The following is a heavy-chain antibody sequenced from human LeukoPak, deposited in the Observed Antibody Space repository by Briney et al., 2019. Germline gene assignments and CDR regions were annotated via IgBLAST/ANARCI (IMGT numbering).Heavy chain of an antibody. CDR1: EFTFSSYW. J-gene: IGHJ4*02. CDR2: INPDGSEK. CDR3: ARDGGSSGSYPY. D-gene: IGHD1-26*01. Sequence: GGSLRLSCAASEFTFSSYWMSWVRQAPGKGLEWVANINPDGSEKSYVESVKGRFTISRDKAKNSLYLQMNSLRAEDTALYYCARDGGSSGSYPYWGQGILVTVSS. V-gene: IGHV3-7*01.